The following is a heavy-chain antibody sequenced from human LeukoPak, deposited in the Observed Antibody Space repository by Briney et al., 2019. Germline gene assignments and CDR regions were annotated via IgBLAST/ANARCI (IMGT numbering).Heavy chain of an antibody. CDR1: GGTFSSYA. D-gene: IGHD2-2*01. CDR3: ARASPGIVVVPAAITGNYYYGMDV. J-gene: IGHJ6*04. Sequence: ASVKVSCKASGGTFSSYAISWVRQAPGQGLEWMGGIIPIFGTANYAQKFQGRVTITADKSTSTAYMELSSLRSEDTAVYYCARASPGIVVVPAAITGNYYYGMDVWGKGTTVTVSS. CDR2: IIPIFGTA. V-gene: IGHV1-69*06.